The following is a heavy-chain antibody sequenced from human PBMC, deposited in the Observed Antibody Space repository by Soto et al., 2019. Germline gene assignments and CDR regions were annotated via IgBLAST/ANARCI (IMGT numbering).Heavy chain of an antibody. D-gene: IGHD6-13*01. J-gene: IGHJ2*01. CDR3: ARDRGEYTSSWFWYFSH. V-gene: IGHV4-4*07. CDR1: GASISSFN. CDR2: LNIAGTI. Sequence: SETLSLTCSVSGASISSFNWNWVRQPAGKGPEWVGRLNIAGTINYNPSLKSPITMSMDTSKNQISLHLRPVTAADTAIYYCARDRGEYTSSWFWYFSHWGHGTLVTVSS.